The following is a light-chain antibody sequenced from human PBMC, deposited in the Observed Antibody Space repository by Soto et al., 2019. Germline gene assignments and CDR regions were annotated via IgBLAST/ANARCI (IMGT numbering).Light chain of an antibody. Sequence: EIGLTQSPGTLSLSPGERSTLSCRASQSVSSYLAWYQQKPGQAPRLLIYDASNRATAIPDRFSGSGSGTDLTLTISRLDPEDFAVYYCQQYDSSPLTFGGGTKVEIK. CDR1: QSVSSY. CDR2: DAS. CDR3: QQYDSSPLT. J-gene: IGKJ4*01. V-gene: IGKV3-20*01.